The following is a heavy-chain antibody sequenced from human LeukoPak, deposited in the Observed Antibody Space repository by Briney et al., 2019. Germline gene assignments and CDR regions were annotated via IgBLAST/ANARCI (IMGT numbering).Heavy chain of an antibody. V-gene: IGHV1-8*01. J-gene: IGHJ4*02. CDR1: GYIYTTYD. CDR3: ARANYYGSGKKDLDY. CDR2: MNPNSGNT. Sequence: ASVKVSCKSSGYIYTTYDINWVRQATAQGLEWMGWMNPNSGNTGYAQKFQGRVTMTRNTSMSTAHMELNSLRSEDTAVYYCARANYYGSGKKDLDYWGQGTLVTVSS. D-gene: IGHD3-10*01.